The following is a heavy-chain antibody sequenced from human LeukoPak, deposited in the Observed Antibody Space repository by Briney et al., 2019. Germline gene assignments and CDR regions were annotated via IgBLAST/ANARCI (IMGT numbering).Heavy chain of an antibody. J-gene: IGHJ4*02. CDR2: IYIGESA. CDR1: GFRVTNNY. D-gene: IGHD3-22*01. Sequence: PGGSLRLSCTASGFRVTNNYVTWVRQAPGKGLEWVSVIYIGESADYADSVKGRFTISRDNSKNTLYLQMNSLRAEDTAVYYCARDGGFDYYDSSGYQFDYWGQGTLVTVSS. CDR3: ARDGGFDYYDSSGYQFDY. V-gene: IGHV3-66*01.